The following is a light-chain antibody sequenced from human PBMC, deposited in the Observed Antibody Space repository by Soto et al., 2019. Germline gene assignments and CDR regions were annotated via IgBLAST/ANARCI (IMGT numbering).Light chain of an antibody. CDR2: DVS. Sequence: QPVLTQPASVSGSPGQSITISCTGTSSDVGRYNYVSWYRQHPGKAPKLMIYDVSNRPSGVSNRFSGSKSGNTASLTISGLQAEDEADYYCSSYTISTTLVFGGGTKLTVL. J-gene: IGLJ2*01. V-gene: IGLV2-14*01. CDR1: SSDVGRYNY. CDR3: SSYTISTTLV.